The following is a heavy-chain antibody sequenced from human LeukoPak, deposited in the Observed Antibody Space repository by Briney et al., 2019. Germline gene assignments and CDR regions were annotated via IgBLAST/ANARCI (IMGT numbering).Heavy chain of an antibody. Sequence: SETLSLTCTVSADSISGSTYYWSWIRQPPGKGLEWIGYIYYSGSTNYNPSLKSRVTISVDTSKNQFSLKLSSVTAADTAVYYCARALTRQWLEPYFDYWGQGTLVTVSS. CDR3: ARALTRQWLEPYFDY. D-gene: IGHD6-19*01. V-gene: IGHV4-61*01. J-gene: IGHJ4*02. CDR2: IYYSGST. CDR1: ADSISGSTYY.